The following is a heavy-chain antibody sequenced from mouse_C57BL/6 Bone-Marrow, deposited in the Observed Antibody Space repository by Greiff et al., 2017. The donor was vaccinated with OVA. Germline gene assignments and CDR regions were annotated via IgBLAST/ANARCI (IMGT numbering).Heavy chain of an antibody. D-gene: IGHD1-1*01. CDR2: IYPGSGNT. J-gene: IGHJ1*03. CDR1: GYTFTDSY. CDR3: ASPLYYGSSLYWYFDV. Sequence: QVQLQQSGAELVRPGASVKLSCKASGYTFTDSYINWVKQRPGQGLEWIARIYPGSGNTYYNEKFKGKATLTAEKSSSTAYMQLSSLTSEDSAVYFCASPLYYGSSLYWYFDVWGTGTTVTVSS. V-gene: IGHV1-76*01.